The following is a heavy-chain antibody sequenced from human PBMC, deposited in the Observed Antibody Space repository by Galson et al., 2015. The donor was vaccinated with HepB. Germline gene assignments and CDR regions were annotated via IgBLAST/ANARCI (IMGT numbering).Heavy chain of an antibody. J-gene: IGHJ4*02. V-gene: IGHV3-33*07. Sequence: SLRLSCAASGFTFSRHGMNWVRQAPGKGLERVATIWYDGSNKYYADSVKGRFTSSRDNSKNTLSLQMNSLIAEDTAVYYCASEGDPYDFWIALDYWGQGTLGTVSS. CDR3: ASEGDPYDFWIALDY. CDR2: IWYDGSNK. CDR1: GFTFSRHG. D-gene: IGHD3-3*01.